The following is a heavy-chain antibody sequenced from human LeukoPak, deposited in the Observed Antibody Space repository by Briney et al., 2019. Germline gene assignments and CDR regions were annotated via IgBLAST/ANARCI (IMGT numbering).Heavy chain of an antibody. D-gene: IGHD2-21*02. V-gene: IGHV3-21*01. J-gene: IGHJ6*02. Sequence: GGSLRLSCAASGVTFSSYSMNCVRQAPGKGLEWVSSISSSSSYIYYADSVKGRFTISRDNAKNSLYLQMNSLRAEDTAVYYCARLMVTKKGHYGMDVWGQGTTVTVSS. CDR3: ARLMVTKKGHYGMDV. CDR1: GVTFSSYS. CDR2: ISSSSSYI.